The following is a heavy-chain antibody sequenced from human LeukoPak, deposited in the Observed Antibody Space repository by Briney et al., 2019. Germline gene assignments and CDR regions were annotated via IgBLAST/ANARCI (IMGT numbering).Heavy chain of an antibody. CDR3: ARVDYYDSSGYPFDY. J-gene: IGHJ4*02. CDR2: IYYSGST. V-gene: IGHV4-39*01. D-gene: IGHD3-22*01. Sequence: SETLSLTCTVSGGSVSSGRYYWGWIRQPPGKGLEWIGSIYYSGSTYYNPSLKSRVTISVDTSKNQFSLKLSSVTAADTAVYYCARVDYYDSSGYPFDYWGQGTLVTVSS. CDR1: GGSVSSGRYY.